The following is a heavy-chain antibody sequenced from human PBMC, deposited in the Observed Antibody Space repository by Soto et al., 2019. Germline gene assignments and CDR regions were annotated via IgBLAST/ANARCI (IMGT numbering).Heavy chain of an antibody. J-gene: IGHJ4*02. Sequence: EVQLLESGGGLVQPGGSLRLSCAASGFTLNNYAMTWVRQAPGKELEWASAISGGGDTTSYADSVKGRFTVSRDGSKNTLYLQMSSLRAEDTALYYCAKGRGGSGSLTPRVDFWGQGTLVTVSS. CDR2: ISGGGDTT. CDR3: AKGRGGSGSLTPRVDF. V-gene: IGHV3-23*01. D-gene: IGHD3-10*01. CDR1: GFTLNNYA.